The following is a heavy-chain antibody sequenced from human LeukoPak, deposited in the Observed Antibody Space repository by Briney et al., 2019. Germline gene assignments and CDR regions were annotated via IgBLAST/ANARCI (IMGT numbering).Heavy chain of an antibody. D-gene: IGHD5-18*01. CDR2: ISSSSSYI. CDR3: ASQSSGYIYGYPFDY. CDR1: GFTFSSYS. J-gene: IGHJ4*02. Sequence: GGSLRLSCEASGFTFSSYSMNWVRQAPGKGLEWVSSISSSSSYIYYADSVKGRFTISRDNSKNTLFLQMNSLRAEDTAVYYCASQSSGYIYGYPFDYWGQGTLVTVSS. V-gene: IGHV3-21*04.